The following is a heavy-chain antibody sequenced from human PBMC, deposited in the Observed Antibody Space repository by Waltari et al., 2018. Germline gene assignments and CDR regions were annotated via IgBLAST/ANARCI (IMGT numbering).Heavy chain of an antibody. CDR2: MKTDGTSI. CDR1: VFFTDYW. J-gene: IGHJ4*02. CDR3: TRNPGY. V-gene: IGHV3-74*03. Sequence: VQLVNSGGGLVQLVGSLSVSCAAPVFFTDYWLDWVRQAPGKGLVWVSRMKTDGTSITYADSVKGRFTISRDSAKNTYELQMNSLRAEDTAVYYCTRNPGYWGQGTLVTVSS.